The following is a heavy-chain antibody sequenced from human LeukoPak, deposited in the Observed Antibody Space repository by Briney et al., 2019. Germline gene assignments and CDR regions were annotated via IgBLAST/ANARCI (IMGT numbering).Heavy chain of an antibody. Sequence: SETLSLTCTVSTGSISSYYWSWIRKPPGKGLEWIGNIYYSGSTNYNPSLKSRVTISLDTSKNQFSLELSSVTGADTAVYYCARVSGSGTFTWGQGTLVTVSS. CDR1: TGSISSYY. CDR3: ARVSGSGTFT. CDR2: IYYSGST. J-gene: IGHJ5*02. V-gene: IGHV4-59*01. D-gene: IGHD3-10*01.